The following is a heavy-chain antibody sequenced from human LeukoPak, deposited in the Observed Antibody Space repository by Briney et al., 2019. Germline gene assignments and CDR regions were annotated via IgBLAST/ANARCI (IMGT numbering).Heavy chain of an antibody. J-gene: IGHJ4*02. CDR3: TTLWGSGYSYGHQGDY. V-gene: IGHV3-15*01. Sequence: GGSLRLSCAASGFTFSSYSMNWVRQAPGKGLEWVGRIKSKTDGGTTDYAAPVKGRFTISRDDSKNTLYLQMNSLKTEDTAVYYCTTLWGSGYSYGHQGDYWGQGTLVTVSS. CDR2: IKSKTDGGTT. D-gene: IGHD5-18*01. CDR1: GFTFSSYS.